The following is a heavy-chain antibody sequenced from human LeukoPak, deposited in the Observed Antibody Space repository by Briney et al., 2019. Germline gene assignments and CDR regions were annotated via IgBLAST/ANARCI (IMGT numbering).Heavy chain of an antibody. Sequence: SSETLSLTCAVYGGSFSGYDWSWIRQPPGKGLEWIGEINHSGSTNYNPSLKSRVTISVDTSKNQFSLKLSSVTAADTAVYYCARSQSGYGYWGQGTLVTVSS. CDR1: GGSFSGYD. D-gene: IGHD5-12*01. J-gene: IGHJ4*02. CDR3: ARSQSGYGY. CDR2: INHSGST. V-gene: IGHV4-34*01.